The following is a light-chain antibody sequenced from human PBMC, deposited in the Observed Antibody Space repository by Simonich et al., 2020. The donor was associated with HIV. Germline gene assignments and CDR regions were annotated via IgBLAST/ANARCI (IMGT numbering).Light chain of an antibody. V-gene: IGLV2-14*03. CDR2: DVS. CDR1: SSDIGGYNY. J-gene: IGLJ3*02. Sequence: QSALTQPASVSGSPGQSITIPCTGTSSDIGGYNYVSWYQQHPDKAPKVIIYDVSNWPSGVSNRVSGSKSGNTASLTISGLQAEEEADYYCSSYTSSSTLVFGGGTKLTVL. CDR3: SSYTSSSTLV.